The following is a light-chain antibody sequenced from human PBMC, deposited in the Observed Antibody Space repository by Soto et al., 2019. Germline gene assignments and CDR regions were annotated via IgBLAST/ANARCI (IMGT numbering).Light chain of an antibody. CDR3: QQFGSSLYT. J-gene: IGKJ2*01. Sequence: EIVLTQSPGTLSLSPGERATLSCRSSQSVSSSNLACYQQKPGQAPRLLIYAASSRATGIPDRFSGSGSGTDFTLTISRLEPEDFAVYYCQQFGSSLYTFGPGTKLEI. CDR1: QSVSSSN. V-gene: IGKV3-20*01. CDR2: AAS.